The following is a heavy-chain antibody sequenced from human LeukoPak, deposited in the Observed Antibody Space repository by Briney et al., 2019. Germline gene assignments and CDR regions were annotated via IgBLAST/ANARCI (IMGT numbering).Heavy chain of an antibody. V-gene: IGHV3-7*01. CDR2: IKEDGSEK. CDR1: GFTFSSYG. J-gene: IGHJ6*04. Sequence: GGSLRLSCAASGFTFSSYGMNWVRQAPGKGLEWVANIKEDGSEKYHVDSVKGRFTISRDNARNSLFLQMNSLRAEDTAVYYCAKGVDVWGKGTTVTVSS. CDR3: AKGVDV.